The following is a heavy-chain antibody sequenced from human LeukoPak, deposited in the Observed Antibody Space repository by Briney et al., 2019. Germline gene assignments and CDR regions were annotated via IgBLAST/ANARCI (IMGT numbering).Heavy chain of an antibody. V-gene: IGHV1-18*01. J-gene: IGHJ6*03. D-gene: IGHD3/OR15-3a*01. CDR1: GYIFTQYG. CDR2: ISTYNGNT. CDR3: ARRTGYNYYYMEV. Sequence: ASVKVSCKASGYIFTQYGISWVQQAPGQGLEWMASISTYNGNTNYAQNFQGRVTVTTDTSTSTAYMELRSLRSDDTAVYYCARRTGYNYYYMEVWGQGTTVTVSS.